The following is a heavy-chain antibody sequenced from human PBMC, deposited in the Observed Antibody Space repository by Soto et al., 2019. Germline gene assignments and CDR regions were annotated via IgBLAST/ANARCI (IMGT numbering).Heavy chain of an antibody. CDR1: GFTFSDYY. D-gene: IGHD3-10*01. Sequence: GGSLRLSCAASGFTFSDYYMSWIRQAPGKGLEWVSYISGSGSTIYYADSVKGRFTISRDNARNTVSLQMSSLRAEDTAIYYCARGDRGGFDLWGHGTVVTVSS. CDR2: ISGSGSTI. CDR3: ARGDRGGFDL. J-gene: IGHJ3*01. V-gene: IGHV3-11*04.